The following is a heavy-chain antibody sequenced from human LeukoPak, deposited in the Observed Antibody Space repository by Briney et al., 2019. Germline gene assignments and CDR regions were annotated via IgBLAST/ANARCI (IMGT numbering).Heavy chain of an antibody. CDR2: ISYDGSNK. D-gene: IGHD1-26*01. J-gene: IGHJ4*02. Sequence: GGSLRLSCAASGFMFSSNWMSWVRQAPGKGLEWVAVISYDGSNKYYADSVKGRFTISRDNSKNTLYLQMNSLRAEDTAVYYCARDGSGSYFPSPHDYWGQGTLVTVSS. CDR1: GFMFSSNW. V-gene: IGHV3-30*03. CDR3: ARDGSGSYFPSPHDY.